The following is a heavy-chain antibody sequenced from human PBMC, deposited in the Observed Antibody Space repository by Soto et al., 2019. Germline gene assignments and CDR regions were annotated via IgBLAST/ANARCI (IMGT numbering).Heavy chain of an antibody. J-gene: IGHJ6*02. CDR3: ARGRSGSYYYYYGMDV. CDR1: GYTFTGYY. Sequence: ASVKVSCKASGYTFTGYYMDWVRQAPGQGLEWMGWINPNSGGTNYAQKFQGWVTMTRDTSISTAYMELSRLRSDDTAVYYCARGRSGSYYYYYGMDVWGQGTTVTVSS. D-gene: IGHD1-26*01. V-gene: IGHV1-2*04. CDR2: INPNSGGT.